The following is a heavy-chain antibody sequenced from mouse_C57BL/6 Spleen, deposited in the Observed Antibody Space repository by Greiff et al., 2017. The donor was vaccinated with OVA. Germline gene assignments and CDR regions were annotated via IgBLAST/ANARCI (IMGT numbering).Heavy chain of an antibody. CDR3: ARDDYDDSWFAY. CDR2: INPNNGGT. D-gene: IGHD2-4*01. CDR1: GYTFTDYN. V-gene: IGHV1-22*01. J-gene: IGHJ3*01. Sequence: VQLQQSGPELVKPGASVKMSCKASGYTFTDYNMHWVKQSHGKSLEWIGYINPNNGGTSYNQKFKGKATLTVNKSSSTAYMELRSLTSEDSAVYYCARDDYDDSWFAYWGQGTLVTVSA.